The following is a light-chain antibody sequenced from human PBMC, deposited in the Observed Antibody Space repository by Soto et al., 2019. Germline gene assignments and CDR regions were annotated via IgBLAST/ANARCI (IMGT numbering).Light chain of an antibody. Sequence: DIVLTQFPGTLSLSPGERATLSCRASETVSRNYIAWYQQNPGQVPRLLIYGATNRAAGIPHRFSGRGSGTDFTLTISRLEPEDFAVYYCQQYSKSPLTFGGGTQLDI. CDR1: ETVSRNY. J-gene: IGKJ4*01. CDR3: QQYSKSPLT. CDR2: GAT. V-gene: IGKV3-20*01.